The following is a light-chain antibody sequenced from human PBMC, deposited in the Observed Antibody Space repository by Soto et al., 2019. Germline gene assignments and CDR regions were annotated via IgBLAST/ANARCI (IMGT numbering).Light chain of an antibody. CDR2: SAS. J-gene: IGKJ2*01. Sequence: DIQMTQSPSSLSASVGDRVSVTCRASQNVWTYLNWYQQKPGKAPRLLIQSASDLESGVPARLSGTGTGSDFTLTISSLKPEDFATYYGQQSFSNPRTFGQGTKLEI. CDR3: QQSFSNPRT. V-gene: IGKV1-39*01. CDR1: QNVWTY.